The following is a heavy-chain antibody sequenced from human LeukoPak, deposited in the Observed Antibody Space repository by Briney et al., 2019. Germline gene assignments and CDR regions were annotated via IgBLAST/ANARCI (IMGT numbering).Heavy chain of an antibody. J-gene: IGHJ6*03. D-gene: IGHD3-10*01. Sequence: GASVKVSCKASGYTFTSYDINWVRQATGQGLEWMGWMNPNSGNTGYAQKFQGRVTITRNTSISTAYMELSSLRSEDTAVYYCAREGTYYYGSGSYSQRYYYYYMDVWGKGTTVTVSS. CDR1: GYTFTSYD. V-gene: IGHV1-8*03. CDR3: AREGTYYYGSGSYSQRYYYYYMDV. CDR2: MNPNSGNT.